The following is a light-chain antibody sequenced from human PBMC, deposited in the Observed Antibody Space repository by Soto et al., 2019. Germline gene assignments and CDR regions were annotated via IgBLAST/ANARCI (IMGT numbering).Light chain of an antibody. CDR3: CSYAGSYTHV. CDR1: SSDVGTYTY. CDR2: DVI. V-gene: IGLV2-11*01. Sequence: QSALTQPRSVSGSPGQSVTISCTGTSSDVGTYTYVSWYQQHPGKAPKLINYDVIKRPSGVPDRFAGSKSGNTASLTISGLQAEDEADYYCCSYAGSYTHVFGTGTKLTVL. J-gene: IGLJ1*01.